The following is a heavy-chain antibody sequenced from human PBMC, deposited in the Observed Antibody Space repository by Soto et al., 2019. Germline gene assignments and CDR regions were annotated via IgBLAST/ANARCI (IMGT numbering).Heavy chain of an antibody. CDR2: IIPIFGTA. CDR3: ARDKGFYDILAGYYRYYYGMDV. J-gene: IGHJ6*02. V-gene: IGHV1-69*06. CDR1: GGTFSSYA. Sequence: SVKVSCKASGGTFSSYATSWVRQAPGQGLEWMGGIIPIFGTANYAQKFQGRVTITADKSTSTAYMELSSLRSEDTAVYYCARDKGFYDILAGYYRYYYGMDVWGQGTTVTVS. D-gene: IGHD3-9*01.